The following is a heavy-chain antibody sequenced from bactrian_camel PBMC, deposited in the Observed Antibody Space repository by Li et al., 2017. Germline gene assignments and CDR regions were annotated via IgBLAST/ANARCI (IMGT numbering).Heavy chain of an antibody. Sequence: HVQLVESGGGSVQVGGSLRLSCVASRDIISRYCVGWFRQIPDKEREGVAGIESDGSTSYADSVKGRFTISRDNAKNTVYLQMNNLKPEDTAMYYCAADPDGDGYCYPPDDHYWGRGTQVTVS. CDR1: RDIISRYC. CDR3: AADPDGDGYCYPPDDHY. V-gene: IGHV3S53*01. J-gene: IGHJ4*01. CDR2: IESDGST. D-gene: IGHD2*01.